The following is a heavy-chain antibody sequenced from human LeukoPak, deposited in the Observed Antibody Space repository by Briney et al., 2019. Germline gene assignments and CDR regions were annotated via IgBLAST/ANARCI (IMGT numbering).Heavy chain of an antibody. V-gene: IGHV2-5*02. CDR2: IFSDDDK. CDR3: AHRYYDYLWERAHYFDY. Sequence: SGPTLVKPTQTLTLTCTFSGFSLSTSGVGVGWIRQPPGKALEWLALIFSDDDKRYSPSLKSRLTITKDTSKNQVVLTMTNMDPVDTATYYCAHRYYDYLWERAHYFDYWGQGTLVTVSS. J-gene: IGHJ4*02. D-gene: IGHD3-16*01. CDR1: GFSLSTSGVG.